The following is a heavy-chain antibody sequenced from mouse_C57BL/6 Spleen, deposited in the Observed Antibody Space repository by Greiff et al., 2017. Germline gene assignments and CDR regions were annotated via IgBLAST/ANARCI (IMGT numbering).Heavy chain of an antibody. J-gene: IGHJ4*01. D-gene: IGHD2-3*01. CDR1: GYTFTSYW. Sequence: QVQLQQHGAELVKPGASVKLSCKASGYTFTSYWMQWVKQRPGQGLEWIGEIDPSDSYTNYNQKFKGKATLTVDTSSSTAYMQLSSLTSEDSAVYYCARTGYSYAMDYWGQGTSVTVSS. CDR2: IDPSDSYT. CDR3: ARTGYSYAMDY. V-gene: IGHV1-50*01.